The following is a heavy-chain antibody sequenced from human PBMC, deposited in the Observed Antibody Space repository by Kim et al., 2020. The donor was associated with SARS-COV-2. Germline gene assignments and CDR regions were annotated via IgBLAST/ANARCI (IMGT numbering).Heavy chain of an antibody. D-gene: IGHD6-13*01. J-gene: IGHJ4*02. Sequence: KGRFTISRDNSKNTLYLQMNSLRAEDTAVYYCARAQGYSTRGVLVGLFDYWGQGTLVTVSS. V-gene: IGHV3-30*07. CDR3: ARAQGYSTRGVLVGLFDY.